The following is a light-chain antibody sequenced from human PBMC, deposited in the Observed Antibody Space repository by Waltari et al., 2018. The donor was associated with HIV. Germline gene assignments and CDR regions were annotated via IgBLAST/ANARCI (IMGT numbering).Light chain of an antibody. CDR1: SSNIGKNA. CDR3: AAWDDTLNGWV. J-gene: IGLJ3*02. V-gene: IGLV1-36*01. CDR2: YDD. Sequence: QSVLTQPPSVSAAPRQRVSISCSGSSSNIGKNAANWYRQIPGTAPRLLIYYDDLVPSGVSDRFSGSKSGTSASLAISGLQSEDEADYYCAAWDDTLNGWVFGGGTKLTVL.